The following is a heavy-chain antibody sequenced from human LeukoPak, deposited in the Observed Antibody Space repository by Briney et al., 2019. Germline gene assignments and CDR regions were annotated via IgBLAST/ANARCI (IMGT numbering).Heavy chain of an antibody. Sequence: PGGSLRLSCAASGFTFSSYAMSWVRQAPGKGLEWVSAISGSGGSTYYADSVKGRFTISRDNSKNTLYLQMNSLRAEDTAVYYCAKDLSGSIVGATIDYWGQGTLVTVSS. V-gene: IGHV3-23*01. CDR1: GFTFSSYA. CDR3: AKDLSGSIVGATIDY. CDR2: ISGSGGST. D-gene: IGHD1-26*01. J-gene: IGHJ4*02.